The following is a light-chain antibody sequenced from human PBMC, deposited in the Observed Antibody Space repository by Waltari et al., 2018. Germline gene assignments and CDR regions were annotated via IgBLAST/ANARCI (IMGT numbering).Light chain of an antibody. CDR2: DTS. J-gene: IGKJ4*01. V-gene: IGKV3-11*01. Sequence: EIVLTQSPATLSLSQGERATLPCRASQSVDMYLAWYQQRPGQAPSLLIYDTSNRATDSPAGFSGSGSETGFSHTISSLGPEDFAVYYWQQRRNWPLTFGGGTKVEIK. CDR1: QSVDMY. CDR3: QQRRNWPLT.